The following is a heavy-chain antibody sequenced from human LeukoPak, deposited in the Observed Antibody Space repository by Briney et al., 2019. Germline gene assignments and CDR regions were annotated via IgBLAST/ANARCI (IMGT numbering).Heavy chain of an antibody. CDR2: IYYTANT. J-gene: IGHJ4*02. D-gene: IGHD2-2*01. Sequence: PGGSLRLSCAASGFTFSSYAMHWVRQPPGKGLEWIGSIYYTANTYYNPSLKSRVTISVDTSKNQFSLKLSSVTAADTAVYYCATDNYARSGYWGQGTLVTVSS. V-gene: IGHV4-39*02. CDR3: ATDNYARSGY. CDR1: GFTFSSYAMH.